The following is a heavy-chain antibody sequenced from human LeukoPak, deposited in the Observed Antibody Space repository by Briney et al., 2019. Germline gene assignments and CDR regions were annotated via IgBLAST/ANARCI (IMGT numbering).Heavy chain of an antibody. CDR3: ARDVVGSLDY. Sequence: GGSLRLSCAASGFTFSSYWMAWVRQAPGKGLEWVANIKGDESARHQADSVKGRFTITRDNTRNSLYLQMTNLRGDDTAVYYCARDVVGSLDYWGQGTLVTVSS. D-gene: IGHD1-26*01. CDR1: GFTFSSYW. V-gene: IGHV3-7*01. CDR2: IKGDESAR. J-gene: IGHJ4*02.